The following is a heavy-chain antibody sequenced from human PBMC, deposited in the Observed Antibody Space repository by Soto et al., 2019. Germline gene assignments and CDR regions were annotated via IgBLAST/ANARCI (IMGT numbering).Heavy chain of an antibody. V-gene: IGHV4-34*01. Sequence: SETLSLTCAVYGGSFSGYYWSWIRRPPGKGLEWIGEINHSGSTNYNPSLKSRVTISVDTSKNQFSLKLSSVTAADTAVYYCAREVIVVVPAAIRPDWFDPWGQGTLVTVSS. D-gene: IGHD2-2*02. CDR3: AREVIVVVPAAIRPDWFDP. CDR1: GGSFSGYY. CDR2: INHSGST. J-gene: IGHJ5*02.